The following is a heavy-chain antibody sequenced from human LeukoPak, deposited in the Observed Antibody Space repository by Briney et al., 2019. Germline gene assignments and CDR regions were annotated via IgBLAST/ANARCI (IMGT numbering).Heavy chain of an antibody. D-gene: IGHD3-9*01. CDR2: INPSGGST. J-gene: IGHJ3*02. CDR3: ARVLMDAFDI. CDR1: GYTFTSYY. Sequence: GASVKVPCKASGYTFTSYYMHWVRQAPGQGLEWMGIINPSGGSTSYAQKFQGRVTMTRDMSTSTVYMQLSSLRSEDTAVYYCARVLMDAFDIWGQGTMVTVSS. V-gene: IGHV1-46*01.